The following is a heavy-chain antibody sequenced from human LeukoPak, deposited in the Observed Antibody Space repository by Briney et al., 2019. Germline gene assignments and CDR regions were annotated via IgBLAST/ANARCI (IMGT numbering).Heavy chain of an antibody. Sequence: PGGSLRLSCGASGLTFSNYAMSWVRQAPGKGLEWVSGISDSGSTAFYADSVKGRFTSSRDNPKSTLYLQMNSLRAEDTAVYYCAKDIQTWPRFPDYWGQGTLVTVSS. CDR1: GLTFSNYA. D-gene: IGHD5-12*01. J-gene: IGHJ4*02. V-gene: IGHV3-23*01. CDR3: AKDIQTWPRFPDY. CDR2: ISDSGSTA.